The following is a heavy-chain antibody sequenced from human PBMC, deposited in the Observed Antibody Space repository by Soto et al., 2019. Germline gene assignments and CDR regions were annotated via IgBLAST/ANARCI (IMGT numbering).Heavy chain of an antibody. V-gene: IGHV1-69*02. CDR1: GDAFSFYT. CDR2: INPILSMS. Sequence: QVHLVQSGTEVKKPGSSVRVSCKASGDAFSFYTINWVRQAPGLGLEWMGRINPILSMSNYAQKFQGRVTITADKSTSTAYMGLSSLRSEDTAMYYCATSYGSGYRAFDYWGQGALVTVSS. D-gene: IGHD3-10*01. J-gene: IGHJ4*02. CDR3: ATSYGSGYRAFDY.